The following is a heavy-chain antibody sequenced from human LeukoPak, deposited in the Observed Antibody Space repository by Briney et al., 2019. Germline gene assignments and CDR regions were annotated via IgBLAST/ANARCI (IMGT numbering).Heavy chain of an antibody. V-gene: IGHV3-7*01. CDR3: ARDPAAVDYFDY. Sequence: GGSLRLSCAASGFTFNNYWMSWVRQAPGKGLEGVAKIKQDGIEQYYVDSVKGRFTISRDNAKNPLFLQMNSLRAEDTAVYYCARDPAAVDYFDYWGQGTLVTVSS. J-gene: IGHJ4*02. CDR1: GFTFNNYW. D-gene: IGHD6-13*01. CDR2: IKQDGIEQ.